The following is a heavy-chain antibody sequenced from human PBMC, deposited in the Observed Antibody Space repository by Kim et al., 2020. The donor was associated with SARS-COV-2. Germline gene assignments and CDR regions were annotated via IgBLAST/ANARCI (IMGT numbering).Heavy chain of an antibody. CDR3: ARGGWELPRADY. V-gene: IGHV4-39*01. D-gene: IGHD1-26*01. J-gene: IGHJ4*02. CDR1: GGSISSSSYY. CDR2: IYYSGST. Sequence: SETLSLTCTVSGGSISSSSYYWGWIRQPPGKGLEWIGSIYYSGSTYYNPSLKSLVTISVDTSKNQFSLKLSSVTAADTAVYYCARGGWELPRADYWGQGTLVTVSS.